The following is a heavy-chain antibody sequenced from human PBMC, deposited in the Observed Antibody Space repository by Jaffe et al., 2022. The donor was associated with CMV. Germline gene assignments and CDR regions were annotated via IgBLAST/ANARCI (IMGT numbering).Heavy chain of an antibody. Sequence: EVQLVESGGGLVQPGGSLRLSCAASGFTFSSYSMNWVRQAPGKGLEWVSYISSSSSTIYYADSVKGRFTISRDNAKNSLYLQMNSLRDEDTAVYYCARVDGGGQWVPAGMDVWGQGTTVTVSS. CDR1: GFTFSSYS. CDR3: ARVDGGGQWVPAGMDV. V-gene: IGHV3-48*02. J-gene: IGHJ6*02. D-gene: IGHD6-19*01. CDR2: ISSSSSTI.